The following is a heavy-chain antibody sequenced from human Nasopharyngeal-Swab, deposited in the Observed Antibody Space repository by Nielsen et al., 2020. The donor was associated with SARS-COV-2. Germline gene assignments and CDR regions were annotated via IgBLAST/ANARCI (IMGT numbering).Heavy chain of an antibody. CDR3: AKDREYYDFWSGYSPLPIFDY. V-gene: IGHV3-23*01. CDR1: GFTFSSYA. D-gene: IGHD3-3*01. CDR2: ISGSGGST. Sequence: GSLRLSCAASGFTFSSYAMSWVRQAPGKGLEWVSAISGSGGSTYYADSVKGRFTISRDNSKNTLYLQMNSLRAEDTAVYYCAKDREYYDFWSGYSPLPIFDYWGQGTLVTVSA. J-gene: IGHJ4*02.